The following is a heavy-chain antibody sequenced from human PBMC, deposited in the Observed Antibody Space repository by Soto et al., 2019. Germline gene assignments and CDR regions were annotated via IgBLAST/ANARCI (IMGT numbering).Heavy chain of an antibody. Sequence: QAQLVESGGGVVQPGRSLRLSCAASGFTFSSYGMHWVRQAPGKGLEWMAVIWYDGNSKDYGDSVRGRFTVSRDNSKNTLYLQMASLRAEDTAVYYCARDSSSGEGFDFWGQGTLVTVSS. J-gene: IGHJ4*02. CDR1: GFTFSSYG. V-gene: IGHV3-33*01. CDR2: IWYDGNSK. D-gene: IGHD2-21*01. CDR3: ARDSSSGEGFDF.